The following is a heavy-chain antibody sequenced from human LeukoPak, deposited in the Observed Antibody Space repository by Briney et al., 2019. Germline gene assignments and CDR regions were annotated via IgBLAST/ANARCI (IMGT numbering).Heavy chain of an antibody. CDR2: ISGSGGST. D-gene: IGHD3-3*01. V-gene: IGHV3-23*01. Sequence: GGSLRLSCAASGFTFSSYAMSWVRQAPGKGLEWVSAISGSGGSTYYADSVKGRFTISRDNSKNTLYLQMNSLRAEDTAVYYCAKVRSSAGYYYYGMDVWGQGTTVTVSS. CDR3: AKVRSSAGYYYYGMDV. CDR1: GFTFSSYA. J-gene: IGHJ6*02.